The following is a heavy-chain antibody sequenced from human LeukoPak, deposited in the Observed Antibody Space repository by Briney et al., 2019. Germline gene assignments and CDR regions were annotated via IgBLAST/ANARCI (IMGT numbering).Heavy chain of an antibody. CDR1: GFTFGSYA. Sequence: GGSLRLSCAASGFTFGSYAMSWVRQAPGKGLEWVSAISGSGGSTYYADSVKGRFTISRDNSKNTLYLQMNSLRAEDTAVYYCAREVGDFWSGYALGYWGQGTLVTVSS. CDR3: AREVGDFWSGYALGY. CDR2: ISGSGGST. V-gene: IGHV3-23*01. D-gene: IGHD3-3*01. J-gene: IGHJ4*02.